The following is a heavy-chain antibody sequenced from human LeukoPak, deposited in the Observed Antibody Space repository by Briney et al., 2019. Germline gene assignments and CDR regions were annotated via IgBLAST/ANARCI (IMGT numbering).Heavy chain of an antibody. D-gene: IGHD6-13*01. V-gene: IGHV4-39*01. CDR3: ARPGYSSSGYAFDAFDF. Sequence: SETLSLTCTVSRGSISSGNYYWSWIRQHPGKGLEWIGYIYISGSTYYNPSLKSRVTISVDTSKNQFSLKVSSVTAADTAVYYCARPGYSSSGYAFDAFDFWGQGTMVTVSS. CDR2: IYISGST. CDR1: RGSISSGNYY. J-gene: IGHJ3*01.